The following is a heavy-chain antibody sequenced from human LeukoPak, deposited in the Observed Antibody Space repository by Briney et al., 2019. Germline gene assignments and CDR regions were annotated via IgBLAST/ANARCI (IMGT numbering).Heavy chain of an antibody. CDR1: GYAFITYY. J-gene: IGHJ4*02. CDR2: INPSGGGT. Sequence: ASVKVSCKASGYAFITYYIYWVRQAPGQGLECVGIINPSGGGTNYAQKFQDRVTVTTVMSTTTVYMELSSLTSEDTAVYYCARGAPPTYYDSRGYLDYWGQGTQVTVSS. V-gene: IGHV1-46*01. D-gene: IGHD3-22*01. CDR3: ARGAPPTYYDSRGYLDY.